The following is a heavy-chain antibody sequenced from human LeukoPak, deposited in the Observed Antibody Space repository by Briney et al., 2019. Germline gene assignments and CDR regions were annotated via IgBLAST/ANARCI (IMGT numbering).Heavy chain of an antibody. Sequence: GESLKISCKISGYRLTSNWIGWVRQVPGKGLEWMGLIYPGYSDAKYSPSFQGQVTFSVDASISTAYLQLSGLRASDTAIYYCVRFALSSSLDPWGQGTLVTVSS. CDR1: GYRLTSNW. CDR2: IYPGYSDA. CDR3: VRFALSSSLDP. V-gene: IGHV5-51*01. D-gene: IGHD6-13*01. J-gene: IGHJ5*02.